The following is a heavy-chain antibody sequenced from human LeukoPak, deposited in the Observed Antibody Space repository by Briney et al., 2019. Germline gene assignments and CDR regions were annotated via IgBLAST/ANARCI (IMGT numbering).Heavy chain of an antibody. CDR2: IIPIFGTA. V-gene: IGHV1-69*05. Sequence: SVKVSCKASGGTFSSYAISWVRQAPGQGLEWMGGIIPIFGTANYAQKFQGRVTITTDESTSTAYMELSSLRSEDTAVYYCARNPGYLTVTTIPYYFDYWGQGTLVTVSS. CDR1: GGTFSSYA. J-gene: IGHJ4*02. D-gene: IGHD4-17*01. CDR3: ARNPGYLTVTTIPYYFDY.